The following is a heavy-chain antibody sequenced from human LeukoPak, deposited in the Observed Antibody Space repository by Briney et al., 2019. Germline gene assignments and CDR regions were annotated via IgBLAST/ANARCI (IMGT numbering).Heavy chain of an antibody. CDR3: AREDYDDSGAWYFDL. J-gene: IGHJ2*01. CDR1: GGSISSYF. V-gene: IGHV4-59*12. Sequence: SETLSLTCTVSGGSISSYFWSWIRQPPGKGLEWIGYIYYSGNTNYNPSLKSRVTISVDKSKNQFSLKLSSVTAADTAVYYCAREDYDDSGAWYFDLWGRGTLVTVSS. D-gene: IGHD3-3*01. CDR2: IYYSGNT.